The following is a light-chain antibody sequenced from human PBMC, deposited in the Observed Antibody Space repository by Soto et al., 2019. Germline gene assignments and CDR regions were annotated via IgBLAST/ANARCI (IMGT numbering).Light chain of an antibody. V-gene: IGLV2-14*03. J-gene: IGLJ1*01. Sequence: QSALTQPASVSGSPGQSITISCTGTSSDVGAYNYVSWYQHHPGKAPKLMIYDASNRPSGVSNRFSGSKSGNTASLTISGLQAEDEADYYCSSYTRSSTPYVFGTGTKVTVL. CDR1: SSDVGAYNY. CDR3: SSYTRSSTPYV. CDR2: DAS.